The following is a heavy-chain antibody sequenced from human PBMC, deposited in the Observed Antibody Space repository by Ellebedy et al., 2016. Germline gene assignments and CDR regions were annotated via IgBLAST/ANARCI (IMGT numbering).Heavy chain of an antibody. J-gene: IGHJ2*01. CDR1: GFAFDDSA. Sequence: SLKISCAASGFAFDDSAMHWVRQAPGRGLEWVSGISWHSADVGYGDSVKGRFTISRDNAKNSLYLQMNSLRAEDTAFYYCAKTVVVAATRYFDFWGRGTLVTVSS. V-gene: IGHV3-9*01. CDR3: AKTVVVAATRYFDF. D-gene: IGHD2-15*01. CDR2: ISWHSADV.